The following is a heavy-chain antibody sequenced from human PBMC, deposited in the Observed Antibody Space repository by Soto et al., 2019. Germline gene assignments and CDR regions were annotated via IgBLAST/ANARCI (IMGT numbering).Heavy chain of an antibody. CDR1: VXSHNSYY. V-gene: IGHV4-4*07. Sequence: XTPCLPCAVSVXSHNSYYWSWIRQPAGKGLELIGRIYTSGSNNYNPSLKRRVTMSVYTSKNQFYLKLSSFTYADTAVYYCARDPTRGDYYYYYVIDVWGQGTTGTVSS. CDR3: ARDPTRGDYYYYYVIDV. J-gene: IGHJ6*02. CDR2: IYTSGSN.